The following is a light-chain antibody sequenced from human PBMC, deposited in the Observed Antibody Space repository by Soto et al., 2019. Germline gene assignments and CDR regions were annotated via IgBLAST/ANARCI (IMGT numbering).Light chain of an antibody. Sequence: EIVMTQSPATLSVSPGEAATLACRASQSIGDTLAWYQQKPGQTPKLLIYDTSIWATAVPARFTGSRSGAEFTLTISSLQSEDFAVYYCQHYVNSPLTFGGGTKVESK. CDR2: DTS. CDR3: QHYVNSPLT. J-gene: IGKJ4*01. V-gene: IGKV3-15*01. CDR1: QSIGDT.